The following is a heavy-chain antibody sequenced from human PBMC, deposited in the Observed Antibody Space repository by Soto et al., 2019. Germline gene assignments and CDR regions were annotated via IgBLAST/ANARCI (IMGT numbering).Heavy chain of an antibody. CDR2: IYYSGSA. J-gene: IGHJ2*01. V-gene: IGHV4-59*01. CDR3: ASGGGSWSGAWYFDL. D-gene: IGHD6-13*01. Sequence: QVQLQESGPGLVKPSETLSLTCTVSGGSISHYYWSWIRQPPGKGLEWIGYIYYSGSANYNPSLKSRVIISVDTSQNPFPLKLSSVTAADTAVYFCASGGGSWSGAWYFDLWGRGTLVTVSS. CDR1: GGSISHYY.